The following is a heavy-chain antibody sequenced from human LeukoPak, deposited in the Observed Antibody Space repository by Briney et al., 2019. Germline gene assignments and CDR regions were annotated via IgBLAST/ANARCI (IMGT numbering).Heavy chain of an antibody. Sequence: GGSLRLSCAASGFTVSSNYMGWVRQAPGKGLEWVSVIYSGGSTYYADSVKGRFTISRDNSKNTLYLQMNSLRAEDTAVYYCARAGYCSSTSCYGRVPYYMDVWGKGTTVTVSS. D-gene: IGHD2-2*01. CDR3: ARAGYCSSTSCYGRVPYYMDV. CDR2: IYSGGST. CDR1: GFTVSSNY. V-gene: IGHV3-53*01. J-gene: IGHJ6*03.